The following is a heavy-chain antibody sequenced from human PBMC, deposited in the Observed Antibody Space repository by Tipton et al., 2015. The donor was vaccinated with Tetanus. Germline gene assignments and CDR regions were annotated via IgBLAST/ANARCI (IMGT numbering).Heavy chain of an antibody. Sequence: QVQLVQSGAELKKPGASVKVSCTASGYTFTGYYMYWVRQAPGQGLEWVGWIDPNSGDTIYAQNFQGRVTMTRDTSISTVYMELRSLRSDDTAVYYCARDRGDYIYYGMDVWGPGTTVTVS. J-gene: IGHJ6*02. D-gene: IGHD3-22*01. CDR2: IDPNSGDT. CDR3: ARDRGDYIYYGMDV. V-gene: IGHV1-2*02. CDR1: GYTFTGYY.